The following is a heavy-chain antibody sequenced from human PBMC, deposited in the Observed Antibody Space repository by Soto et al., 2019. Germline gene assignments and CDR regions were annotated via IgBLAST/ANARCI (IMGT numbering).Heavy chain of an antibody. CDR3: TKSRRSVLMVYGFGGTDV. CDR1: GFIVSDYA. Sequence: SLILSCAASGFIVSDYAMSWVRQAPGKGLEWVSSISGSGDGTYYGDSVKGRFTLSRDTSQKTLYLQMNNLRGEDTAVYFCTKSRRSVLMVYGFGGTDVWGQGTTVTVSS. D-gene: IGHD2-8*01. J-gene: IGHJ6*02. CDR2: ISGSGDGT. V-gene: IGHV3-23*01.